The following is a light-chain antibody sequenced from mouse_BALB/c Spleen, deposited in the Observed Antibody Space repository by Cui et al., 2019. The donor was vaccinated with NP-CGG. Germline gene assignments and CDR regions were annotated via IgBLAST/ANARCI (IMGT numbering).Light chain of an antibody. CDR1: IGAVTTNNY. V-gene: IGLV1*01. CDR3: ALWYSNHWV. CDR2: GTN. J-gene: IGLJ1*01. Sequence: QAVVTQESALTTSPGETVTLTCRSSIGAVTTNNYANWVEEKPDHLFTGLIGGTNNRAPGVPASFSGSLIGDKAALTITGAQTEDEAIYFCALWYSNHWVFGGGTKLTVL.